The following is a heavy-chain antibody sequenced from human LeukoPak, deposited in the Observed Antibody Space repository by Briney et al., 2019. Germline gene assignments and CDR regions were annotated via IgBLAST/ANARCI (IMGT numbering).Heavy chain of an antibody. CDR3: ARRRDLYSGSYYPLDY. D-gene: IGHD1-26*01. CDR1: GYRFANYW. CDR2: IYPGDSET. J-gene: IGHJ4*02. Sequence: GESLKISFKGSGYRFANYWIGWVRQMPGKGLEWMGIIYPGDSETRYSPSFQGQVTISVDKSISTAYLQWSSLKASDTAMYYCARRRDLYSGSYYPLDYWGQGTLVTVSS. V-gene: IGHV5-51*01.